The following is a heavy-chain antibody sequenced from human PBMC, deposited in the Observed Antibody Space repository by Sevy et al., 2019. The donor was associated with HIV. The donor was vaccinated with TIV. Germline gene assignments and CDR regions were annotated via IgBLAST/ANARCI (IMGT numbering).Heavy chain of an antibody. V-gene: IGHV3-23*01. CDR1: GFTFRNYA. CDR2: ISGSGGRT. D-gene: IGHD4-17*01. J-gene: IGHJ4*02. Sequence: GGSLRLSCAASGFTFRNYAMSWVRQAPGKGLEWVSAISGSGGRTYYADSVKGLFTISRDNSKNTLYLQMSSLRVEDTAVYFRAKEQGYGDWAGGSPFDYWGQGTLVTVSS. CDR3: AKEQGYGDWAGGSPFDY.